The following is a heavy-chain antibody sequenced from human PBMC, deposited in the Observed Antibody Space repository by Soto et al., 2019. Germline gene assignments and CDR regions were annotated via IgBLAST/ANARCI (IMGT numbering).Heavy chain of an antibody. CDR1: GFTFISYA. CDR3: ARLRYFDWLTALTSGRFDY. V-gene: IGHV3-23*01. Sequence: GGSLRVSCAASGFTFISYAMSWVRQAPGKGLEWVSAISGSGGSTYYADSVKGRFTISRDNSKNTLYLQMNSLRAEDTAVYYCARLRYFDWLTALTSGRFDYWGQGTLVTVSS. D-gene: IGHD3-9*01. J-gene: IGHJ4*02. CDR2: ISGSGGST.